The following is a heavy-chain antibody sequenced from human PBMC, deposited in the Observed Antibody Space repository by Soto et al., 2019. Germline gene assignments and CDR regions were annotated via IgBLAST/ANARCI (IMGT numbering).Heavy chain of an antibody. J-gene: IGHJ4*02. CDR2: ISAYNGNT. Sequence: AASVKVSCKASGYMFVTYGINWVRQAPGQGLEWMGWISAYNGNTKYAQNLQGRVTMTTDTSISTAYMERSRLRSDDTAVYYCARDWWLQAAYYFDYWGQGTLVTVSS. D-gene: IGHD5-12*01. CDR3: ARDWWLQAAYYFDY. V-gene: IGHV1-18*01. CDR1: GYMFVTYG.